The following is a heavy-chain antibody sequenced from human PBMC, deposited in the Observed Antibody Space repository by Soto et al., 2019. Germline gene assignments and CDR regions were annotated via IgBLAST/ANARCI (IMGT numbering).Heavy chain of an antibody. V-gene: IGHV4-61*01. D-gene: IGHD6-13*01. CDR3: ARVDYSSSCSYLRRSYYYYVMDF. Sequence: SETLSLTCTVSGGSVSSGSYYWSWIRQPPGKGLEWIGYIYYSGSTNYNHSLKSRVTISVDTSKNQFSLKLSSVTAADTAVYYCARVDYSSSCSYLRRSYYYYVMDFWGQGTTVTVSS. CDR2: IYYSGST. CDR1: GGSVSSGSYY. J-gene: IGHJ6*02.